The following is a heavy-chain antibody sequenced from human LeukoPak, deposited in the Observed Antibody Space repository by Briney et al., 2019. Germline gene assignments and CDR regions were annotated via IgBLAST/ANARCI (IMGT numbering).Heavy chain of an antibody. D-gene: IGHD6-13*01. J-gene: IGHJ4*02. Sequence: PSETLSLTCTVSGGSISSSSYYWGWIRQPPGKGLEWIGSIYYSGSTYYNPSLKSRVTISVDRSKNQFSLKLSSVTAADTAVYYCARDPISSSWDFDYWGQGTLVTVSS. V-gene: IGHV4-39*07. CDR1: GGSISSSSYY. CDR2: IYYSGST. CDR3: ARDPISSSWDFDY.